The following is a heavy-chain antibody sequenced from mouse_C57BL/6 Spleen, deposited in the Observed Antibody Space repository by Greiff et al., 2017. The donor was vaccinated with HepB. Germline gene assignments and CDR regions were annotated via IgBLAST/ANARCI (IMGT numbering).Heavy chain of an antibody. Sequence: EVQLQQSGAELVRPGASVKLSCTASGFNIKDYYMHWVKQRPEQGLEWIGRIDPEDGDTEYAPKFQGKATMTADTSSNTAYMQLSLLTSEDTAVYYCTTPIPTVVATRYFDVWGTGTTVTVSS. CDR2: IDPEDGDT. D-gene: IGHD1-1*01. J-gene: IGHJ1*03. V-gene: IGHV14-1*01. CDR1: GFNIKDYY. CDR3: TTPIPTVVATRYFDV.